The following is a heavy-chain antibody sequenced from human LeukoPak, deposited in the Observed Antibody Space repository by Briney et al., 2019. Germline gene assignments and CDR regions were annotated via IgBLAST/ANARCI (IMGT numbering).Heavy chain of an antibody. J-gene: IGHJ6*02. V-gene: IGHV3-30-3*01. CDR2: ISYAGGNK. D-gene: IGHD6-13*01. CDR3: AREWGSSSWYYCYGMDV. CDR1: GFTFSSYA. Sequence: WGSLRLSCAASGFTFSSYAMHWVRQAPGKGLDWVAVISYAGGNKHYADSVKGRFTISRDNSKNSLDLQMNSLRAEDTAVYYCAREWGSSSWYYCYGMDVWGQGTKVTVSS.